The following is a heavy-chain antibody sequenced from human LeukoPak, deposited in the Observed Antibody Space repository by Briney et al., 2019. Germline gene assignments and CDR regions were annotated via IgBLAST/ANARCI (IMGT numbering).Heavy chain of an antibody. CDR1: GGSISSGGSY. CDR2: INHSGST. J-gene: IGHJ4*02. V-gene: IGHV4-39*07. D-gene: IGHD5-12*01. CDR3: AREEMATITVYFDY. Sequence: SETLSLTCTVSGGSISSGGSYWSWIRQPPGKGLEWIGEINHSGSTNYNLSLKSRVTISVDTSKNQFSLKLSSVTAADTAVYYCAREEMATITVYFDYWGQGTLVTVSS.